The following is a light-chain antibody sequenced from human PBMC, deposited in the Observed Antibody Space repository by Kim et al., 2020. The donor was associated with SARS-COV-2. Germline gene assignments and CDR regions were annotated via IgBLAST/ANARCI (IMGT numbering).Light chain of an antibody. Sequence: ASTGDRVTITCRASQGISSYLAWYQQKPGKAPKLLIYAASTLQSGVPSRFSGSGSGTDFTLTISCLQSEDFATYYCQQYFSYPFTFGQGTRLEIK. CDR3: QQYFSYPFT. V-gene: IGKV1-8*01. J-gene: IGKJ5*01. CDR1: QGISSY. CDR2: AAS.